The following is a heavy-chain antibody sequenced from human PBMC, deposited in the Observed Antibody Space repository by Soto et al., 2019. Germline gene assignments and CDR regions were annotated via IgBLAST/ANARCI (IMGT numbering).Heavy chain of an antibody. CDR2: IYDIRST. CDR1: GGSMNSYF. Sequence: PSETLSLTCTVSGGSMNSYFWSWIRQPPGKELEWIGYIYDIRSTTYNPSIKSRVTISVDTSKNQFSLKLNSVTAADTAVYYCARDRSFGYGAFDIWGQGTMVTVSS. J-gene: IGHJ3*02. D-gene: IGHD5-18*01. CDR3: ARDRSFGYGAFDI. V-gene: IGHV4-59*01.